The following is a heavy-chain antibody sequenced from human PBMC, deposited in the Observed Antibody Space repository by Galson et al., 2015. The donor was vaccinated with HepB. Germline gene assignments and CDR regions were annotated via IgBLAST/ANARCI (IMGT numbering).Heavy chain of an antibody. CDR2: IYPGGSDT. Sequence: QSGAEVKKPGESLKISCKVSGYNFADYWIGRVRQVPGKGLEWMGIIYPGGSDTRYSPSFQGQVTISVDKSISTAYLQWTSLKASDTAMYYCARQRFFDYWGQGTLVTVSS. D-gene: IGHD3-3*01. V-gene: IGHV5-51*01. J-gene: IGHJ4*02. CDR3: ARQRFFDY. CDR1: GYNFADYW.